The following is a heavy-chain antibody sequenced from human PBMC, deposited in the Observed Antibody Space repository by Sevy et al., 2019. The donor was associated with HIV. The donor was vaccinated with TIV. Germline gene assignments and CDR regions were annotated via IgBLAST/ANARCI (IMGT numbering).Heavy chain of an antibody. D-gene: IGHD3-10*01. CDR3: ARGRGAAGSEYYFDY. V-gene: IGHV3-21*01. Sequence: GGSLRLSCAASGFTFSTYSMNWVRQAPGKGLEWLSSISTSSSHIYYADSVKGRFTISRDNAKYSLYLQMNSLRAEDTAVYYCARGRGAAGSEYYFDYWGQGTLVTVSS. CDR1: GFTFSTYS. J-gene: IGHJ4*02. CDR2: ISTSSSHI.